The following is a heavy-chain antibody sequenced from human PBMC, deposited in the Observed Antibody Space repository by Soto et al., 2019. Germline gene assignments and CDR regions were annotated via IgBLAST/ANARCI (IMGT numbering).Heavy chain of an antibody. Sequence: WASVKVSCKASGGTFSSYAISWVRQAPGQGLEWMGGIIPIFGTANYAQKFQGRVTITADESTSTAYMELSSLRSEDTAVYHCAREADTGYSSSWYSKGSWFDPWGQGTLVTVSS. CDR2: IIPIFGTA. V-gene: IGHV1-69*13. J-gene: IGHJ5*02. CDR3: AREADTGYSSSWYSKGSWFDP. D-gene: IGHD6-13*01. CDR1: GGTFSSYA.